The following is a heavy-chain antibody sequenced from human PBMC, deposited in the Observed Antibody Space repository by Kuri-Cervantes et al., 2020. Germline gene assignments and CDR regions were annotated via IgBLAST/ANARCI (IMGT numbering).Heavy chain of an antibody. CDR1: GYTFTSYG. J-gene: IGHJ6*03. CDR2: ISAYNGNT. CDR3: ARDGPSSSWRYYYYYYMDV. Sequence: ASGKVSCKASGYTFTSYGISWVRQAPGQGLEWMGWISAYNGNTNYAQKLKGRVTMTTETSTSTAYMELSSLRSDDTAVYYCARDGPSSSWRYYYYYYMDVWGKGTTVTVSS. V-gene: IGHV1-18*01. D-gene: IGHD6-13*01.